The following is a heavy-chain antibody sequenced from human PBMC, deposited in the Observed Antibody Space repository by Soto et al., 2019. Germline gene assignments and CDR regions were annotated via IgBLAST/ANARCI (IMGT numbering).Heavy chain of an antibody. CDR1: GYTFTSYY. CDR3: AISRTVTTRWFDP. CDR2: INPSGGST. J-gene: IGHJ5*02. D-gene: IGHD4-4*01. Sequence: ASVKVSCKASGYTFTSYYMHWVRQAPGQGLEWMGIINPSGGSTSYAQKFQGRVTMTRDTSTSTVYMELSSLRSEDTAVYYCAISRTVTTRWFDPWGQGTLVTV. V-gene: IGHV1-46*01.